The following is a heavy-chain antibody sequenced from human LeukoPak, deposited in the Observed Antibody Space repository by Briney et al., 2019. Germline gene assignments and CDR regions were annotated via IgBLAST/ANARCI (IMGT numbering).Heavy chain of an antibody. J-gene: IGHJ4*02. V-gene: IGHV4-39*01. Sequence: PSETLSLTCTVSGDSISSSSHHWGWIRQPPGKGLEWIGNIYYSGSTYYNLSLKSRVTISVDTSKNQFSLKLSSVTAADTAVYYCAKRRVGSGYHHPYYFDYWGQGTLVTVSS. CDR1: GDSISSSSHH. CDR3: AKRRVGSGYHHPYYFDY. CDR2: IYYSGST. D-gene: IGHD3-22*01.